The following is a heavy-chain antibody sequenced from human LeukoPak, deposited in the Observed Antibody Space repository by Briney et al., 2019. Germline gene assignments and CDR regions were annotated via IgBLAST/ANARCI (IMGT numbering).Heavy chain of an antibody. D-gene: IGHD4-17*01. Sequence: GGSLRLSCAASGFTFSSYWMSWVRQAPGKGLEWVANIKQDGSEKYYVDSVKGRFTISRDNAKNSLYLQMDSLRAEDTAVYYCATKGPDDYGDYHHFDYWGQGTLVTVSS. V-gene: IGHV3-7*03. CDR3: ATKGPDDYGDYHHFDY. CDR2: IKQDGSEK. J-gene: IGHJ4*02. CDR1: GFTFSSYW.